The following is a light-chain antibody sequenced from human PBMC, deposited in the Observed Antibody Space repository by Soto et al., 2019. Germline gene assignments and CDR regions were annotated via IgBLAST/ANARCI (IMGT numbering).Light chain of an antibody. CDR2: GNT. CDR3: QSYDSNLVL. V-gene: IGLV1-40*01. CDR1: SSNIGTGYD. J-gene: IGLJ2*01. Sequence: QLVLTQPPSVSGAPGQRVTISCTGSSSNIGTGYDVHWYQQVPGTAPKLLIYGNTNRPSGVPDRFSGSQSGTSASLAISGLQPEDEAVYYCQSYDSNLVLFGGGTKLTVL.